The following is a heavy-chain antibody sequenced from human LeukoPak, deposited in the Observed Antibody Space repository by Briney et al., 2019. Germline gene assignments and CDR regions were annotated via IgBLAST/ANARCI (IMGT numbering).Heavy chain of an antibody. V-gene: IGHV1-8*01. Sequence: ASVKVSCKASGYTLTSYGINWVRQATGQGLEWMGWMNPNSGNTGYAQKFQGRVTMTRNTSISTAYMELSSLRSEGTAVYYCARGLGYCSSTSCYWVGGDAFDIWGQGTMVTVSS. CDR3: ARGLGYCSSTSCYWVGGDAFDI. CDR1: GYTLTSYG. D-gene: IGHD2-2*01. CDR2: MNPNSGNT. J-gene: IGHJ3*02.